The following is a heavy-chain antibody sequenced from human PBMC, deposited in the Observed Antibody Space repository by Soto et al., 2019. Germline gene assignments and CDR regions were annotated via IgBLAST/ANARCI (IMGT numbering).Heavy chain of an antibody. CDR3: SADLPDWGAYALDY. D-gene: IGHD3-16*01. Sequence: EVQLVESGGGLVEPGGSLRLSCAASGFTFNGAWMNWVRQGPGTGLEWVGRVKSKFDGGTIDYAAPVKGRFTISRDDSRNSVYLQLNSLRTEDTAMYYCSADLPDWGAYALDYWVQGALVTVSS. V-gene: IGHV3-15*07. CDR2: VKSKFDGGTI. J-gene: IGHJ4*02. CDR1: GFTFNGAW.